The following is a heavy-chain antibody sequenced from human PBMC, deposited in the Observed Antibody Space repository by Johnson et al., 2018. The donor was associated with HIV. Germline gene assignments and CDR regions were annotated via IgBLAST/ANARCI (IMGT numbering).Heavy chain of an antibody. Sequence: MMLVESGGGLVQPGGSLRLSCTASGFTFDNYWMSWVRQAPGKGLQWLANIKEDGSEDYYADSLKGRFTISRDNAQRSLYLQMDNLRAEDTALYYCARVIGYDSSGKAFDIWGRGTMVTVSS. D-gene: IGHD3-22*01. V-gene: IGHV3-7*05. CDR3: ARVIGYDSSGKAFDI. J-gene: IGHJ3*02. CDR2: IKEDGSED. CDR1: GFTFDNYW.